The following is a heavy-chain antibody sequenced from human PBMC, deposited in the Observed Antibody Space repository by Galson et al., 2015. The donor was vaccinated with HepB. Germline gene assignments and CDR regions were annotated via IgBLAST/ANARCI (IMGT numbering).Heavy chain of an antibody. Sequence: VRQAPGKGLVWVSRINSDGSSTTYADSVKGRFTISRDNAKNTLYLQMNSLRAEDTAVYYCARARIAVAGFDYWGQGSLVTVSS. CDR3: ARARIAVAGFDY. D-gene: IGHD6-19*01. V-gene: IGHV3-74*01. CDR2: INSDGSST. J-gene: IGHJ4*02.